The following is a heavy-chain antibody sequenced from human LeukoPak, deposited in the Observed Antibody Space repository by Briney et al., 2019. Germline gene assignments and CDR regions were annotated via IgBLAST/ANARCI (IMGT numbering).Heavy chain of an antibody. Sequence: ASVKVSCKASGYTFNTYGITWVRQAPGQGLEWMGWISGYNGKTKYAQKLQDRVTMTTDTSTTTAYMELRSLRSDDTAVYYCARDLYQLLAESYYFDYWGQGTLVTVSS. J-gene: IGHJ4*02. CDR3: ARDLYQLLAESYYFDY. V-gene: IGHV1-18*01. D-gene: IGHD2-2*01. CDR1: GYTFNTYG. CDR2: ISGYNGKT.